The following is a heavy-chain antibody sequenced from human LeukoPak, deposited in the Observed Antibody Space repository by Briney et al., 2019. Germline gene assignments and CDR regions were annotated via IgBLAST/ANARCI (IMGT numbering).Heavy chain of an antibody. CDR3: AKDDGVGKGWDAFDI. V-gene: IGHV3-7*01. J-gene: IGHJ3*02. D-gene: IGHD1-26*01. Sequence: GGSLRLSCAASGFSFSNYWINWVRQAPGKGLEWVANINQDGSRKQYVDSVKGRFTISRDNAKNSLYLQLNSLRVDDTAVYYRAKDDGVGKGWDAFDIWGQGTTVTVSS. CDR1: GFSFSNYW. CDR2: INQDGSRK.